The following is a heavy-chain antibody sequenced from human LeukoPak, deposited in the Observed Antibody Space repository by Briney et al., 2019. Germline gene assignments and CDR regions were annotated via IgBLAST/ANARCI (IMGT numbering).Heavy chain of an antibody. J-gene: IGHJ6*03. D-gene: IGHD3-3*01. CDR2: IRYDGSNK. Sequence: PGGSLRLSCAASGFTFSSYGMHWVRQAPGKGLEWVAFIRYDGSNKYYADSVKGRFTISRDNSKNTLYLQMNSLRAEDTAVYYCARCEWHYYHYYMDVWGKGTTVTVSS. CDR1: GFTFSSYG. V-gene: IGHV3-30*02. CDR3: ARCEWHYYHYYMDV.